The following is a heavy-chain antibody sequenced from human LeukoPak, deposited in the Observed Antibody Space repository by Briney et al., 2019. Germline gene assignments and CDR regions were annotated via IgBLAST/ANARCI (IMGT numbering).Heavy chain of an antibody. CDR1: GGSISSYY. CDR3: ARLGYCSSTSCYTDSYNWFDP. Sequence: SSETLSLTCTVSGGSISSYYWSWIRQPPGKGLEWIGYIYYSGSTNYNPSLKSRVTISVDTSKNQFSLKLSSVTAADTAVYYCARLGYCSSTSCYTDSYNWFDPWGQGTLVTVSS. D-gene: IGHD2-2*02. V-gene: IGHV4-59*01. J-gene: IGHJ5*02. CDR2: IYYSGST.